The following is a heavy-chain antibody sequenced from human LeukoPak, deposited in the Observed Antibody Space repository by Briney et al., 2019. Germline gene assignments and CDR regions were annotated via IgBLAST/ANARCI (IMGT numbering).Heavy chain of an antibody. CDR2: MNPNSGNT. Sequence: GASVKVSCKASGYTFTSYDINWVRQATGQGLEWMGWMNPNSGNTGYAQKFQGRVTMTRNTSISTAYMELSSLRSEDTAVYYCASTTSLTIFGVVIYYYYGMDVWGQGTTATVSS. D-gene: IGHD3-3*01. CDR1: GYTFTSYD. CDR3: ASTTSLTIFGVVIYYYYGMDV. J-gene: IGHJ6*02. V-gene: IGHV1-8*01.